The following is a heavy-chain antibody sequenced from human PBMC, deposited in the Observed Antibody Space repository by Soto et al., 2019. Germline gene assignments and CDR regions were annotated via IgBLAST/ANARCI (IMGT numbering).Heavy chain of an antibody. CDR3: AKVPAPTLKGEKLQPPPS. CDR2: ISSSSSTI. D-gene: IGHD1-1*01. Sequence: PGGSLRLSCAASGFTFSSYSMNWVRQAPGKGLEWVSYISSSSSTIYCADSVKGRFTISRDNAKNTLYLQMNSLRAEDTAVYYCAKVPAPTLKGEKLQPPPSWGQGTRVTVSS. CDR1: GFTFSSYS. V-gene: IGHV3-48*01. J-gene: IGHJ5*02.